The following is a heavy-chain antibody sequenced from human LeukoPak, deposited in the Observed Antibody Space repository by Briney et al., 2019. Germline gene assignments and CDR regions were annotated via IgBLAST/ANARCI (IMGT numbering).Heavy chain of an antibody. J-gene: IGHJ6*02. CDR3: ARGGYCSGGSCYDYYGMDV. V-gene: IGHV1-18*01. D-gene: IGHD2-15*01. CDR1: GYTFTSYG. Sequence: VASVKVSCKASGYTFTSYGISWVRQAPGQGLEWMGWISAYNGNTNYAQKLQGRVTMTTDTSTSTAYMELRSLRSDDTAVYYCARGGYCSGGSCYDYYGMDVWGQGTTVTVSS. CDR2: ISAYNGNT.